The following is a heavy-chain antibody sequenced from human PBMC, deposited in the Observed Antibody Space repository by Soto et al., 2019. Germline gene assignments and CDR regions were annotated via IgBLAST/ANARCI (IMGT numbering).Heavy chain of an antibody. V-gene: IGHV1-69*02. CDR3: ASEQLERLSYYYYGMDV. CDR2: IIPILGIA. D-gene: IGHD1-1*01. Sequence: SVKVSCKASGGTFSSYTISWVRQAPGQGLEWKGRIIPILGIANYAQKFQGRVTITADKSTSTAYLELSSLRSEDTAVYYCASEQLERLSYYYYGMDVWGQGTTVTVSS. J-gene: IGHJ6*02. CDR1: GGTFSSYT.